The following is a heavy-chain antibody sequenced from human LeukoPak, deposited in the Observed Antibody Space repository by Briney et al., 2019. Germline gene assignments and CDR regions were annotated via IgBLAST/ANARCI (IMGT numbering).Heavy chain of an antibody. V-gene: IGHV3-23*03. D-gene: IGHD5-24*01. Sequence: PGGSLRLSCAASGFTFSSYSMNWVRQAPGKGLEWVSGIAGGTDTFYADSVKGRFTISRDNSKNTMSMEMNSLRVEDTAIYYCAKDYKSGDGYWDYYWGQGILVTVSS. CDR3: AKDYKSGDGYWDYY. CDR1: GFTFSSYS. CDR2: IAGGTDT. J-gene: IGHJ4*02.